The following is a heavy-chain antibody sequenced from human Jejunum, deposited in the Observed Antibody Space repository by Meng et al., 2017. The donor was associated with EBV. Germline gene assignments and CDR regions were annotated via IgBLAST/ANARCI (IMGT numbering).Heavy chain of an antibody. CDR1: GFTFHTYG. V-gene: IGHV3-30*18. CDR2: ISYDGSNQ. J-gene: IGHJ4*02. Sequence: QVQLVESGXGVVQPGGSLTLSCAASGFTFHTYGMHWVRQAPGKGLEWVAVISYDGSNQWYADSAKGRFTISRDNSQNTLYLQVDSLRAEDTAVYYCAKGPYYGSGTFDYWGQGTLVNVSS. CDR3: AKGPYYGSGTFDY. D-gene: IGHD3-10*01.